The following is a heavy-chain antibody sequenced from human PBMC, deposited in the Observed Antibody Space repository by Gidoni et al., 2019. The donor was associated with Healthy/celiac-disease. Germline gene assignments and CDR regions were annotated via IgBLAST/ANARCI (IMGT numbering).Heavy chain of an antibody. D-gene: IGHD6-6*01. J-gene: IGHJ4*02. CDR1: GFTFSSYW. Sequence: EVQLVASGGGLVQPGGSLRLSCAASGFTFSSYWMSWVRQAPGKGLEWVANIKQDGSEKYYVDAVKGRFTISRDNAKNSLYLQMNSLRAEDTAVYYCARALRGAARLYYFDYWGQGTLVTVSS. CDR2: IKQDGSEK. V-gene: IGHV3-7*03. CDR3: ARALRGAARLYYFDY.